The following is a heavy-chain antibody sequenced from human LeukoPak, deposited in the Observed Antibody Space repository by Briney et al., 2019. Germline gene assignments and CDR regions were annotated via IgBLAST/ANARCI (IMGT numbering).Heavy chain of an antibody. CDR2: IYYSGST. J-gene: IGHJ6*03. Sequence: SETLSLTCTVSGGSIRSYYWSWIRQPPGKGLEWIGYIYYSGSTNYNPSLKSRVTISVDTSKNRFSLKLSSVTAADTAVYYCARDTAMVTRGYYYYYMDVWGKGTTVTISS. CDR1: GGSIRSYY. CDR3: ARDTAMVTRGYYYYYMDV. V-gene: IGHV4-59*12. D-gene: IGHD5-18*01.